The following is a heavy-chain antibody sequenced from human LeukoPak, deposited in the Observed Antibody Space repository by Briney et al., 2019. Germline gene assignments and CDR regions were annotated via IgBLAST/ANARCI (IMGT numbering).Heavy chain of an antibody. CDR1: GYTFTSYP. V-gene: IGHV1-2*02. J-gene: IGHJ3*02. Sequence: ASVKVSCKTSGYTFTSYPLTWVRQAPGQGLEWMGWINPNSGGTNYAQKFQGRVTMTRDTSISTAYMELSRLRSDDTAVYYCARLADIVVVPAAPDAFDIWGQGTMVTVSS. CDR3: ARLADIVVVPAAPDAFDI. CDR2: INPNSGGT. D-gene: IGHD2-2*01.